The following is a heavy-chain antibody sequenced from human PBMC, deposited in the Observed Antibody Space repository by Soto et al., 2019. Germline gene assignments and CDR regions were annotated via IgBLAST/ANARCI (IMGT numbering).Heavy chain of an antibody. CDR1: GFTFSNYH. CDR3: ARWFWSSSGWAKDY. CDR2: IKGDGSDK. V-gene: IGHV3-7*01. J-gene: IGHJ4*02. Sequence: PGGSLRLSCAASGFTFSNYHMGWVRQAPGKGLEWVANIKGDGSDKHYVDHVKGRFTISRDNAKDSLFLQINSLRAEDTAVYYCARWFWSSSGWAKDYWGQGTLVTVSS. D-gene: IGHD6-19*01.